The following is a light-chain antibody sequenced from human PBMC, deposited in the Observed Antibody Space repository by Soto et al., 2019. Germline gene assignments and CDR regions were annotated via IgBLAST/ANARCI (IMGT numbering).Light chain of an antibody. Sequence: QSVLTQPPSASGTPGQRVTISRSGSSSNIGSNTVNWYQQLPGTAPKLLIYSNNQRPSGVPDRFSGSKSGTSASLAISGLQSEDEADYYCAAWDDSLNGRSVFGTGTKV. CDR1: SSNIGSNT. V-gene: IGLV1-44*01. J-gene: IGLJ1*01. CDR2: SNN. CDR3: AAWDDSLNGRSV.